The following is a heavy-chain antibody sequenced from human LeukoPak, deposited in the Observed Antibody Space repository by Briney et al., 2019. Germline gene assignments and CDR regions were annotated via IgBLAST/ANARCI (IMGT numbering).Heavy chain of an antibody. CDR1: GFTFSSYW. D-gene: IGHD4-23*01. V-gene: IGHV3-74*01. CDR3: ARIYGGSDY. Sequence: PGGSLRLSCVASGFTFSSYWMHWVRQAPGKGLVWVSRINSDGSTTNYADSVKGRFTISRDNAKNTQYLQMNSLRAEDTAVYYCARIYGGSDYWGQGTLVTVSS. J-gene: IGHJ4*02. CDR2: INSDGSTT.